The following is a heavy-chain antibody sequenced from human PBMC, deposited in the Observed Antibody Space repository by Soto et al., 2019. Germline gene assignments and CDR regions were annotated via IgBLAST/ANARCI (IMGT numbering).Heavy chain of an antibody. CDR3: ARVRVVVGATIDS. CDR2: ITPFNGDT. J-gene: IGHJ4*02. D-gene: IGHD2-15*01. V-gene: IGHV1-18*04. Sequence: QVQLVQSGSEVKKPGASVKVSCKASGYTFSSNSIYWVRQAPGQGLEWMGWITPFNGDTSYAQKFQGRVTMTTDTSTSTVFMELRSLRFDDTAVYYCARVRVVVGATIDSWGQGTLVTVSS. CDR1: GYTFSSNS.